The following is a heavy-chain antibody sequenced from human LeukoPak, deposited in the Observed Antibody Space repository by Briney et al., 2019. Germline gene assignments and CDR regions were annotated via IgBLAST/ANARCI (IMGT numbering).Heavy chain of an antibody. CDR2: LNPNSGGT. CDR3: ARDRFSSSWYYNWFDP. V-gene: IGHV1-2*02. CDR1: GYTFTGYY. J-gene: IGHJ5*02. Sequence: ASVQVSCKASGYTFTGYYIHWVRQAPGQGLEWMGCLNPNSGGTNYAQKFQGRVTMTRDTSISTAYLELSRLRCDDTAVYYCARDRFSSSWYYNWFDPWGQGTLVSVPS. D-gene: IGHD6-13*01.